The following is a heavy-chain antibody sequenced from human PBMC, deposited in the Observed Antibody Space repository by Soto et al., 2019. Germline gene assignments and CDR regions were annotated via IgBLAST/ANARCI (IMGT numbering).Heavy chain of an antibody. D-gene: IGHD6-13*01. V-gene: IGHV3-11*06. CDR1: GVTFSDYY. CDR2: ISSSSSYT. CDR3: ARSSSWSPNWFDP. Sequence: GGPLRLSCTASGVTFSDYYMSWIRQAPGKGLEWVSYISSSSSYTNYADSVKGRFTISRDNAKNSLYLQMNSLRAEDTAVYYCARSSSWSPNWFDPWGQGTLVTVSS. J-gene: IGHJ5*02.